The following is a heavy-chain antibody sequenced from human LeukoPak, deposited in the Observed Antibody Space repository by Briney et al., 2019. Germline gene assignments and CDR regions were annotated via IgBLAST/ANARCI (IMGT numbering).Heavy chain of an antibody. D-gene: IGHD6-19*01. V-gene: IGHV3-30*18. Sequence: GGSLRLSCAASGFTFSSFGLHWVRQTPGKGLEWVAVVSYDGSSKYYADSVKGRFTISRDNSKNMMYLQMSSLRPEDTAVYYCAKRASMAVAATKEYYFDYWGQGTLVTVSS. CDR1: GFTFSSFG. CDR2: VSYDGSSK. CDR3: AKRASMAVAATKEYYFDY. J-gene: IGHJ4*02.